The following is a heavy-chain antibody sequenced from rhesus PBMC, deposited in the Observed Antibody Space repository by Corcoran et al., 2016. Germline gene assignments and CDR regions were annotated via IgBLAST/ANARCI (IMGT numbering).Heavy chain of an antibody. CDR3: ARPWEDMDV. V-gene: IGHV4-80*01. Sequence: QVQLQESGPGLVKPSATLSLTCAVSGVSFNNYLCTWVRQPPGKGLEWIGEITGKSGSTNENSDRKSRGTISKDASKSKFSLRLTSVTAADTAVYYCARPWEDMDVWGRGLLVTVSS. CDR1: GVSFNNYL. J-gene: IGHJ5-2*02. CDR2: ITGKSGST. D-gene: IGHD1-44*02.